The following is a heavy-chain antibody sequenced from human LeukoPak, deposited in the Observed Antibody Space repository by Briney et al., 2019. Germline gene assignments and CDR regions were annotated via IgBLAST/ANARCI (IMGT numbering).Heavy chain of an antibody. J-gene: IGHJ4*02. CDR1: GFTFSTYP. V-gene: IGHV3-64*01. D-gene: IGHD3-22*01. Sequence: PGGSLRLSCVASGFTFSTYPMHWVRQAPGKGLEYVSAISSNGGDTYYTNSVKGRFTISRDNAKNTLYLQMGSLRAEDMAVYYCARVRSYDSGVYYYDYWGQGTLVTGS. CDR3: ARVRSYDSGVYYYDY. CDR2: ISSNGGDT.